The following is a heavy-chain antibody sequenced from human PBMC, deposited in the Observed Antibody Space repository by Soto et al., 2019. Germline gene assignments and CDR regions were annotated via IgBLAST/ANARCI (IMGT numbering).Heavy chain of an antibody. CDR1: GGTFSSYA. CDR2: IIPIFGTT. V-gene: IGHV1-69*01. Sequence: QVQLVQSGAEVKKPGSSVKVSCKASGGTFSSYAISWVRQAPGQGLEWMGGIIPIFGTTNYAQKFQGRVTITADESTSTAYMELSSLISEDTAVYYCARDGRGWSGYSIFDYWGQGTLVTVSS. J-gene: IGHJ4*02. CDR3: ARDGRGWSGYSIFDY. D-gene: IGHD3-3*01.